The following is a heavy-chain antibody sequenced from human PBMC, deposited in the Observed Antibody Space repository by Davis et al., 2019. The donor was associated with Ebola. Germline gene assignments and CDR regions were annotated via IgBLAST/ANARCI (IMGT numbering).Heavy chain of an antibody. D-gene: IGHD3-16*02. Sequence: SGPTLVKPTQTLSLTCTLSGVSLTDTGVGVGWTRQPPGKALEWLAYINWKNETRYKPSLKTRLAITKDMSKNQVILTMINMEVVDTATYFCARRIDEVVWGTYRYWFDPWGQGMLVTVSS. CDR2: INWKNET. CDR1: GVSLTDTGVG. V-gene: IGHV2-5*01. CDR3: ARRIDEVVWGTYRYWFDP. J-gene: IGHJ5*02.